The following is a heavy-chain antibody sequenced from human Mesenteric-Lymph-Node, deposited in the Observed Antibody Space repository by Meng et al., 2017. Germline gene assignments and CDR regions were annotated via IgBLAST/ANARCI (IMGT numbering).Heavy chain of an antibody. CDR1: GGSIGSSFYY. D-gene: IGHD3-22*01. V-gene: IGHV4-39*07. CDR3: ARDGYYYDYTDF. CDR2: MYHSGDT. Sequence: SETLSLTCTVSGGSIGSSFYYWGWIRQPPGKGLEWIGNMYHSGDTYYNPSLKSRVTMSADTSRNQFSLKLSSVTAADTAVYYCARDGYYYDYTDFWGQGTLVTVSS. J-gene: IGHJ4*02.